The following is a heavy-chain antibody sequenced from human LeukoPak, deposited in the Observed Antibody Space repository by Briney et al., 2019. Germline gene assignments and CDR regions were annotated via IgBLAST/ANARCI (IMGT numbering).Heavy chain of an antibody. V-gene: IGHV3-23*01. Sequence: GGSLRLSCAASGFTFSSYAMSWVRQAPEKGLEWVSAISGGAVSTYYADSVKGRFTISRDNSKNTLYLQMDSLRAEDTAIYYCATLTGNPDYWGQGTLVTVSS. CDR3: ATLTGNPDY. D-gene: IGHD1-20*01. CDR2: ISGGAVST. CDR1: GFTFSSYA. J-gene: IGHJ4*02.